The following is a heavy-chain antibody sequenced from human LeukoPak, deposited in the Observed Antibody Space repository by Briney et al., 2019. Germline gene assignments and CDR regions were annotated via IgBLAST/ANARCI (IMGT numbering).Heavy chain of an antibody. CDR1: GYTFTGYY. J-gene: IGHJ4*02. Sequence: ASVKVSCKASGYTFTGYYMHWVRQAPGQGLEWMGRINPNSSGTNYAQKFQGRVTMTRDTSISTASMELSRLRSDDTAVYYCATDLSSGSYYQDYYFDYWGQGTLVTVSS. CDR2: INPNSSGT. V-gene: IGHV1-2*06. D-gene: IGHD3-10*01. CDR3: ATDLSSGSYYQDYYFDY.